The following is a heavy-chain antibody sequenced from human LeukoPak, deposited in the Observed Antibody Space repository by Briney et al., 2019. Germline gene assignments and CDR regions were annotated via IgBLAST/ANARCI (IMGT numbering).Heavy chain of an antibody. CDR1: GFTLSSYA. J-gene: IGHJ4*02. CDR3: ARSTSAAGTKALDY. V-gene: IGHV3-64*01. D-gene: IGHD6-19*01. Sequence: PGGSLRLSCAASGFTLSSYAMHWVRHAPGKGLEYVSAISSNGGITYHVNSVKGRFTISRDNSKNTRYLQMGSLRAEDMAAYYCARSTSAAGTKALDYWGQGTLVTVSS. CDR2: ISSNGGIT.